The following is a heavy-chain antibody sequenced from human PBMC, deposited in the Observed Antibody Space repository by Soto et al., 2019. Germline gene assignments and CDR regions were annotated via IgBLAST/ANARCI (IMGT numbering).Heavy chain of an antibody. D-gene: IGHD2-2*01. V-gene: IGHV3-30*04. CDR2: LSYDVRNK. CDR3: ARDKGSSSWHSFDY. J-gene: IGHJ4*02. CDR1: GGTFITYS. Sequence: PGGSLRLSCAASGGTFITYSMHWVRQAPGKGLEWVAVLSYDVRNKYYADSVKGRFTISRDNAKNTLYLQMNSLRAKDTAVYYCARDKGSSSWHSFDYWGQGTLVTVSS.